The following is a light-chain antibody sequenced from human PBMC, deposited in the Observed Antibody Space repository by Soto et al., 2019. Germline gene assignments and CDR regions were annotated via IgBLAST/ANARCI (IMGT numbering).Light chain of an antibody. J-gene: IGKJ5*01. V-gene: IGKV3-11*01. Sequence: ELVLTQSPATLSLSPGERATLSCKTSQNVNTYLAWYQHKPGQAPSLLIYDASNRASGIPARFSGSGSGTDFTLTISRLEPEDFAIYYCQKRSNWPLITVGQGTRLEIK. CDR2: DAS. CDR1: QNVNTY. CDR3: QKRSNWPLIT.